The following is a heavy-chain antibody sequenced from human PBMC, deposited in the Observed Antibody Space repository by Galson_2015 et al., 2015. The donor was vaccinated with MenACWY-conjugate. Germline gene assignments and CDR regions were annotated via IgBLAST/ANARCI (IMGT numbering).Heavy chain of an antibody. CDR1: GFTFRQYA. CDR3: AKDVYMDV. V-gene: IGHV3-23*01. CDR2: ISDSGAAT. Sequence: SLRLSCAVSGFTFRQYAMSWVRQAPGTGLGWVAIISDSGAATHYIDSVKGRFTISRDNSKNTLYLQMSRLRAEDTALYYCAKDVYMDVWGKGTTVSVSS. J-gene: IGHJ6*03.